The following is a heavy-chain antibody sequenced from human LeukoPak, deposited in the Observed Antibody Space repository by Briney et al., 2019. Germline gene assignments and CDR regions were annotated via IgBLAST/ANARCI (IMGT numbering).Heavy chain of an antibody. J-gene: IGHJ3*02. CDR1: GGSISSSSYY. CDR3: ARVSTGTTIWGAFDI. CDR2: IYFSGST. V-gene: IGHV4-39*07. D-gene: IGHD4-17*01. Sequence: SETLSLTCTVSGGSISSSSYYWGWFRQPPGKGLEWIGSIYFSGSTFYNPSLRSRVTISADASTNQLSLKLSSVTAVDTAVYYCARVSTGTTIWGAFDIWGQGTVVTVSS.